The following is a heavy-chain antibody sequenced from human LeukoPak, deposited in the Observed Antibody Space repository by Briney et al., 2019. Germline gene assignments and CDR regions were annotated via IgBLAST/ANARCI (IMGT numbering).Heavy chain of an antibody. Sequence: GGSLRLSCAASGFTFSSYWMSWVRRAPGKGLEWVANVKHDGSEKFYVDSVKGRFTLSRDNAKNSLYLQMNSLRAEDTAVYYCARRHGDYAKDRYYYYMDVWGKGTTVTVSS. J-gene: IGHJ6*03. V-gene: IGHV3-7*01. CDR2: VKHDGSEK. CDR1: GFTFSSYW. D-gene: IGHD4-17*01. CDR3: ARRHGDYAKDRYYYYMDV.